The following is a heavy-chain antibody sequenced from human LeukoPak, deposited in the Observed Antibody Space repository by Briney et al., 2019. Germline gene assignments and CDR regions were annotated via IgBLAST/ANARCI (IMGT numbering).Heavy chain of an antibody. CDR2: ISWNSGSI. CDR3: FKDVSLGFCSGGSCSSHFDY. D-gene: IGHD2-15*01. Sequence: GRSLRLSCAASGFTFDDYAMHWVRQAPGKGLEWVSGISWNSGSIVYVDSVKGRFTISRDNAKNSLYLQMDSLGPEDMALYYCFKDVSLGFCSGGSCSSHFDYWGQGTLVTVSS. CDR1: GFTFDDYA. J-gene: IGHJ4*02. V-gene: IGHV3-9*03.